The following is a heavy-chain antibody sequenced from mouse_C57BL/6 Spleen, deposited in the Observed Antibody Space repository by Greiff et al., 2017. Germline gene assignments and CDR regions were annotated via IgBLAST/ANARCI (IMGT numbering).Heavy chain of an antibody. Sequence: QVHVKQSGAELVKPGASVKLSCKASGYTFTEYTIHWVKQRSGQGLEWIGWFYPGSGSIKYNEKFKDKATLTADKSSSTVYMELSRLTSEDSAVYFCARHEAEDGNIDYWGQGTTLTVSS. CDR3: ARHEAEDGNIDY. V-gene: IGHV1-62-2*01. CDR1: GYTFTEYT. D-gene: IGHD2-1*01. J-gene: IGHJ2*01. CDR2: FYPGSGSI.